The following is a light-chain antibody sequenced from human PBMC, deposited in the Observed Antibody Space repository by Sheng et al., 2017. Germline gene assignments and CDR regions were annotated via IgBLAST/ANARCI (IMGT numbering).Light chain of an antibody. Sequence: DIVMTQSPDSLAVSLGERATINCKSSQSVLYSSNNKNYLAWYQQKPGQPPKLLIYWASTRESGVPDRFNGSGSGTDFTLSISSLQAEDVAVFYCQQYYNTPTTFGGGTKVEIK. CDR3: QQYYNTPTT. V-gene: IGKV4-1*01. J-gene: IGKJ4*01. CDR1: QSVLYSSNNKNY. CDR2: WAS.